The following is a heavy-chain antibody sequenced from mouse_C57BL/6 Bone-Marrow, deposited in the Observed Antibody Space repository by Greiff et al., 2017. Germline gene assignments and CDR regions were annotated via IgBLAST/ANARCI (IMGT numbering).Heavy chain of an antibody. J-gene: IGHJ4*01. D-gene: IGHD2-12*01. Sequence: QVQLQQPGAELVKPGASVKLSCKASGYTFTSYWMHWVKQRPGQGLEWIGMIHPNSGSTNYNEKFKSKATLTVDKSSSTAYMQLSSLTSEDSAVYYCARWAPDSYSYYYAMDYWGQGTSVTVSS. CDR3: ARWAPDSYSYYYAMDY. V-gene: IGHV1-64*01. CDR2: IHPNSGST. CDR1: GYTFTSYW.